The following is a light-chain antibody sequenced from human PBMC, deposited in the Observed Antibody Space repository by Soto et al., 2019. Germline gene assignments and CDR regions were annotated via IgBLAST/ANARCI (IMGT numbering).Light chain of an antibody. CDR2: DAS. CDR1: QSVSSY. J-gene: IGKJ1*01. CDR3: QQRSNWPPT. V-gene: IGKV3-11*01. Sequence: EIVLTQSPATLSLSPGERATLSCRASQSVSSYLAWYQHKPDQAPRLLIYDASNRATGIPARFSGSGSGTDFTLTISSLEPEDFAVYYCQQRSNWPPTFGQGTKVEIK.